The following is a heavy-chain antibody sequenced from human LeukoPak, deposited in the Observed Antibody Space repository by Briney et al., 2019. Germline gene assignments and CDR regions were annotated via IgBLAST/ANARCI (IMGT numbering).Heavy chain of an antibody. V-gene: IGHV3-66*01. CDR2: IYSGGST. CDR3: ARDLGYSAYATVGGYAFDI. Sequence: PGGSLRLSCAASGFTVSTNYMSWVRQAPGKGLEWVSIIYSGGSTYYADSVKGRFTISRDNSKNTLSLQMNSLRAEDTAVYYCARDLGYSAYATVGGYAFDIWGQGTMVTVSS. J-gene: IGHJ3*02. D-gene: IGHD5-12*01. CDR1: GFTVSTNY.